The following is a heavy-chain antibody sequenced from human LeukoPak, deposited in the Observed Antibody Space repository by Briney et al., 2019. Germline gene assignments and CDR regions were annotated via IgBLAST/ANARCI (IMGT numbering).Heavy chain of an antibody. J-gene: IGHJ4*02. D-gene: IGHD1-1*01. Sequence: GGSLRLSCAASGFTSDDYAMHWVRQAPGKGLEWLSLISGDGTITYYSDSVKGRFTISRDNANDLLFLQMNSLRVDDTAVYYCGRGAALNWNSGGIDYWGQGTLVTVSS. V-gene: IGHV3-43*02. CDR1: GFTSDDYA. CDR3: GRGAALNWNSGGIDY. CDR2: ISGDGTIT.